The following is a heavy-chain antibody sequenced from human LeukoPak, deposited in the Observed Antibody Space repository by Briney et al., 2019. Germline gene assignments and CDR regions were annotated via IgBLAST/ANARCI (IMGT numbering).Heavy chain of an antibody. CDR3: ARGAMTTDAFDI. D-gene: IGHD4-11*01. CDR1: GGSISSGSYY. J-gene: IGHJ3*02. CDR2: IYTSGST. Sequence: SETLSLTCTVSGGSISSGSYYWSWIRQPAGKGLEWIGRIYTSGSTNYNPSLKSRVTISVDTSKNQFSLKLSSVTAADTAVYYCARGAMTTDAFDIWGQGTMVTVSS. V-gene: IGHV4-61*02.